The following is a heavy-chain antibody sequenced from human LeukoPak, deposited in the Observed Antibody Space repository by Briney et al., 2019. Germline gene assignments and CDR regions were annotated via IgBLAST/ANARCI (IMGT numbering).Heavy chain of an antibody. CDR3: ARDFDSSGSYYGVFDY. D-gene: IGHD3-22*01. CDR2: ITGNGGAT. Sequence: GGSLRLSYAASGFTFSYYAMSWVRQAPGKGLEWVSAITGNGGATYNADSVKGRFTISRDSSKNTLFLQMNSLRAEDTAVYYCARDFDSSGSYYGVFDYWGQGTLVTVSS. J-gene: IGHJ4*02. V-gene: IGHV3-23*01. CDR1: GFTFSYYA.